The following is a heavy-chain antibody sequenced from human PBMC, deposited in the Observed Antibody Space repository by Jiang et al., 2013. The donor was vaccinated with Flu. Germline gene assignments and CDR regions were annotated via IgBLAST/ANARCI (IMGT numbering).Heavy chain of an antibody. CDR1: GYTLTELS. CDR3: ATGCSSTSCHYYYGMDV. CDR2: FDPEDGET. D-gene: IGHD2-2*01. J-gene: IGHJ6*04. V-gene: IGHV1-24*01. Sequence: KVSGYTLTELSMHWVRQAPGKGLEWMGGFDPEDGETIYAQKFQGRVTMTEDTSTDTAYMELSSLRSEDTAVYYCATGCSSTSCHYYYGMDVWGKGTTVTVSS.